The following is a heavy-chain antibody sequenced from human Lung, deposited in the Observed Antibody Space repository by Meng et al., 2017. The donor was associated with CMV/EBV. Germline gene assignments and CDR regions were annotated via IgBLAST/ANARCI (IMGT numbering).Heavy chain of an antibody. CDR3: AKDRRFSCSTSCSTG. CDR2: ISGSGGST. Sequence: GGSLRLSCAASGFTFSSYAMSWVRQAPGKGLEWVSAISGSGGSTYYADSVKGRFTISRDNSKNTLYLQMNSLRAEDTAVYYCAKDRRFSCSTSCSTGWGKGTLVTVSS. J-gene: IGHJ4*02. D-gene: IGHD2-2*02. CDR1: GFTFSSYA. V-gene: IGHV3-23*01.